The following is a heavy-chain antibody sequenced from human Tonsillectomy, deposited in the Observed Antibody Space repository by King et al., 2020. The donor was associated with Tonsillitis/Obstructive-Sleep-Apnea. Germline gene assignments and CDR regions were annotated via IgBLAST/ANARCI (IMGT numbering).Heavy chain of an antibody. D-gene: IGHD2-21*01. CDR1: GFTVSSNY. CDR2: IYSGGST. Sequence: VQLVESGGGLVQPGGSLRLSCAASGFTVSSNYMSWVRQAPGKGLEWVSVIYSGGSTYYADSVKSRFTISRDNSKNTLYLQMNSLRAEDTAVYYCAREGVVVMGHFDYWGPGTLVTVSS. V-gene: IGHV3-66*01. CDR3: AREGVVVMGHFDY. J-gene: IGHJ4*02.